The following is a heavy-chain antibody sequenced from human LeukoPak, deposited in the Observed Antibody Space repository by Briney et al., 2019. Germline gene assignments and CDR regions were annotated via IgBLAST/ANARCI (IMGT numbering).Heavy chain of an antibody. D-gene: IGHD3-16*01. V-gene: IGHV1-46*01. J-gene: IGHJ6*03. CDR2: ISPSGGST. Sequence: ASVKVSCKAFGYTFTSNYMHWVRQAPGQGPEWMGVISPSGGSTTYAQKFQGRVTLTRDMSTSTDYLELSSLRSEDTAVYYCARDPRGNYYYMDVWGKGTTVTVSS. CDR3: ARDPRGNYYYMDV. CDR1: GYTFTSNY.